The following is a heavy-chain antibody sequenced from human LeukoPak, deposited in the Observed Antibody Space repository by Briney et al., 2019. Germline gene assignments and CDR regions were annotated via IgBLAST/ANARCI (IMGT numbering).Heavy chain of an antibody. J-gene: IGHJ4*02. CDR1: GFTFSSYS. D-gene: IGHD6-19*01. Sequence: GGSLRLSCAASGFTFSSYSMNWVRQAPGKGLEWVSSISSSSSYIYYADSVKGRFTISRDNAKNSLYLQMNSLRAEDTAVYYCASHFIFLRYSSGWYMLDYWGQGTLVTVSS. CDR3: ASHFIFLRYSSGWYMLDY. V-gene: IGHV3-21*01. CDR2: ISSSSSYI.